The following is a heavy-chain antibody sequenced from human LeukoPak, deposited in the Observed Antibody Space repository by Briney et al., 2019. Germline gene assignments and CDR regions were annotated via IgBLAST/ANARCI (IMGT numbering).Heavy chain of an antibody. J-gene: IGHJ2*01. CDR2: IYPGDSDT. CDR1: GYSFTDYW. Sequence: GESLKISCKASGYSFTDYWIGWVRQMPGKGLEWMGIIYPGDSDTRYSPSFQGQVTISADKSISTAYLQWSSLKASDTAMYYCARYYDYGDSPYWYFDIWGRGTEVTVSS. CDR3: ARYYDYGDSPYWYFDI. D-gene: IGHD4-17*01. V-gene: IGHV5-51*01.